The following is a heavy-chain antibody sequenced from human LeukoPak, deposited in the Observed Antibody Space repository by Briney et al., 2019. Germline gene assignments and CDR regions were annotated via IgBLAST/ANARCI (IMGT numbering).Heavy chain of an antibody. Sequence: GGSLRLSCAASGFTFSSYWMSWVRQAPGKGLEWVANIKQDGSEKYYVDSVKGRFTISRDNAKNSLYLQMNSLRAEDTAVYYCAKRGYCSSTSCYLSVGYYYYYMDVWGKGTTVTISS. D-gene: IGHD2-2*01. V-gene: IGHV3-7*01. CDR2: IKQDGSEK. CDR1: GFTFSSYW. J-gene: IGHJ6*03. CDR3: AKRGYCSSTSCYLSVGYYYYYMDV.